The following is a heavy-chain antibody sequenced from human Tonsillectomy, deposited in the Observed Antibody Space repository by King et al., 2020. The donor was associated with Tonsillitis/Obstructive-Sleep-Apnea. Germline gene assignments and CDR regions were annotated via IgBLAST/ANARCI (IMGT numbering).Heavy chain of an antibody. CDR1: GFTFSNYA. Sequence: VQLVESGGGLVQPGGSLRLSCAASGFTFSNYAMSWVRQAPGKGLEWVSTIIAGGGSSYYADSVKGRFTISRDNSKNTLYLQMNSLRPEDTALYYCAIPPTLTGPGGYWGQGTLVTVSS. CDR3: AIPPTLTGPGGY. D-gene: IGHD3-9*01. V-gene: IGHV3-23*04. J-gene: IGHJ4*02. CDR2: IIAGGGSS.